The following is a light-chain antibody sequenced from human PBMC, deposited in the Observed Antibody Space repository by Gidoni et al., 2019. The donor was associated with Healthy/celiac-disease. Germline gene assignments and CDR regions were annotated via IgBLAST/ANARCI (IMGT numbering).Light chain of an antibody. CDR1: QSVSSSY. CDR3: QQYGSSPPT. J-gene: IGKJ1*01. V-gene: IGKV3-20*01. CDR2: GAA. Sequence: IVLTQPPGTLSLSPGERATPSCRASQSVSSSYLAWYQQKPGQAPRLLIYGAASRATGIPDRFSGSGSGTDFTLTISRLEPEDFAVYYCQQYGSSPPTFGQGTKVEIK.